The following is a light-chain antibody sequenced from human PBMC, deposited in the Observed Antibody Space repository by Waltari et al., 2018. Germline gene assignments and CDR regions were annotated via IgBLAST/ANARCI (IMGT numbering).Light chain of an antibody. CDR3: QQSHSAPLT. Sequence: IQMTQSPSSLSASVGDRVTLTCRASQNIKSYVNWYQQHPGKAPKVLIYSASTLQSGVSSRFRGRGSGTEFTLTISSLQPEDFATYYCQQSHSAPLTFGGGTREDFK. CDR2: SAS. J-gene: IGKJ4*01. V-gene: IGKV1-39*01. CDR1: QNIKSY.